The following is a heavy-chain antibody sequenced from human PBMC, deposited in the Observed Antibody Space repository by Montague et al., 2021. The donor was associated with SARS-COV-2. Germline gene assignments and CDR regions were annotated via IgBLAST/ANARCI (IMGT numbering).Heavy chain of an antibody. CDR1: GVSISRSVYY. D-gene: IGHD4-17*01. Sequence: SETLSLTCSVSGVSISRSVYYWGWIRQPPGKGLEWIGSIYYSGTTYYSPSLKRRVTMSVETSKNQFSLKLSSVTAADTAVYYCARHRNYGDHSLDNWFHPWGQGTLVTVSS. J-gene: IGHJ5*02. V-gene: IGHV4-39*01. CDR3: ARHRNYGDHSLDNWFHP. CDR2: IYYSGTT.